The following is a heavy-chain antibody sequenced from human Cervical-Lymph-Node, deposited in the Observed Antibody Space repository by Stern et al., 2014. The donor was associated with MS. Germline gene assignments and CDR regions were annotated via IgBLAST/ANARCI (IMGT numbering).Heavy chain of an antibody. Sequence: QVQLVESGGGVVQPGRSLRLSCAASGFTFSSYAMHWVRQAPGKGLEWAAVISYDGSNKYYADSVKGRFTSSRDNSKTTLYLQMNSLRAEDTAVYYCARSDDFGSGYPDYYYYGMDVWGQGTTVTVSS. CDR1: GFTFSSYA. V-gene: IGHV3-30-3*01. CDR3: ARSDDFGSGYPDYYYYGMDV. J-gene: IGHJ6*02. CDR2: ISYDGSNK. D-gene: IGHD3-3*01.